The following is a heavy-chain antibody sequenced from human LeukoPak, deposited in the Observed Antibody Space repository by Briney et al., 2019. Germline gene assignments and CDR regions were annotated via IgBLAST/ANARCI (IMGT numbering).Heavy chain of an antibody. V-gene: IGHV3-48*03. J-gene: IGHJ3*01. D-gene: IGHD3-9*01. CDR2: ISSSGSII. CDR1: GFTFSSYE. Sequence: GGSLRLSCAASGFTFSSYEINWVRQAPGKGLEWVSHISSSGSIIYYADSVKGRFTISRDNAKNSLYLQMNSLRAEDTAVYYCARMNYDILTGYYLRASDVWGQGTMVTVSS. CDR3: ARMNYDILTGYYLRASDV.